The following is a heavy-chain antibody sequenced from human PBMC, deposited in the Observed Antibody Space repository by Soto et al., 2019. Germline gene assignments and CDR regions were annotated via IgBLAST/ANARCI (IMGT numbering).Heavy chain of an antibody. CDR1: GGSISIDDYY. CDR3: ARASTVTTAAKFDS. V-gene: IGHV4-30-4*01. J-gene: IGHJ4*02. CDR2: ISDSGNT. D-gene: IGHD4-17*01. Sequence: PSETLSLTCTVSGGSISIDDYYWSCIRQPPGKGLEWIGYISDSGNTYYSPSLQSRVAVSVDTSKNQFSLSLISVTAADTAVYYCARASTVTTAAKFDSWGQGALVTVSS.